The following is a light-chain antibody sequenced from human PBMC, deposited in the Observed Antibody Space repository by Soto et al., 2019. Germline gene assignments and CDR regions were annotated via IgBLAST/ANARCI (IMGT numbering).Light chain of an antibody. J-gene: IGLJ1*01. CDR3: CSNAGDYTIV. CDR2: DVI. V-gene: IGLV2-11*01. Sequence: QSALIQPRSVSGSPGQSVTISCTGTSSDVGVYKYVSWYRQLPGKAPKLMIYDVITRPSGVPYRFSGSKSGNTASLTISVLQAEDEAHYNCCSNAGDYTIVFGTVTKLTVL. CDR1: SSDVGVYKY.